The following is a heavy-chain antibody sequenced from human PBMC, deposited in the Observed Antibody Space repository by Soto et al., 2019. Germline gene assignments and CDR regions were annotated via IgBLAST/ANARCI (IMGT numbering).Heavy chain of an antibody. CDR3: TARRDWTAVDPLEY. J-gene: IGHJ4*02. D-gene: IGHD5-18*01. CDR1: GFTFSDSA. Sequence: GGSLRLSCAASGFTFSDSAMHWVRQASGKGLEWVGRIRNKGNNYATAYTASVKGRFTISRDDSKNTVYLQMNSLKIDDTAVYYCTARRDWTAVDPLEYWGLGTLVTVSS. V-gene: IGHV3-73*01. CDR2: IRNKGNNYAT.